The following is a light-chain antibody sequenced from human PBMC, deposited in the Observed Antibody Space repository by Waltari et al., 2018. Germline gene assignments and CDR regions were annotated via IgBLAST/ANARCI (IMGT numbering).Light chain of an antibody. CDR2: AAS. V-gene: IGKV1-39*01. Sequence: DIQMTPSPSSLSASSAAEGTITCRASQSSSSNLNWYQHKPGKAPTLLIYAASSLQSGVPSRFSGSGSGTDFTLTISSLQPEDFATYYCQQSYSTPLTFGGGTKVEIK. CDR3: QQSYSTPLT. J-gene: IGKJ4*02. CDR1: QSSSSN.